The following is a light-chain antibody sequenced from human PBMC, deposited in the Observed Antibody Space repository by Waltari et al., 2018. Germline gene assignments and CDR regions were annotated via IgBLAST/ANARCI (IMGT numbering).Light chain of an antibody. Sequence: QSVLTQPTSASGTPGQRVTISCSGRRSNIGSNYVYWYQQLPGTAPKLLIYRNNQRPSGVPDRFSGSKSGTSASLAISGLRSEDEADYYCAAWDDSLSGRVFGGGTKVTVL. J-gene: IGLJ3*02. CDR1: RSNIGSNY. V-gene: IGLV1-47*01. CDR2: RNN. CDR3: AAWDDSLSGRV.